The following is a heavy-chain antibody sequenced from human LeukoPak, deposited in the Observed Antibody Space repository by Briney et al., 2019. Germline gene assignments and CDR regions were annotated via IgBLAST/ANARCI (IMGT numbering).Heavy chain of an antibody. Sequence: GGSLRLSCAASGFTFSSYSMNWVRQAPGKGLEWVSSISSSSSYIYYADSVKGRFTISRDNARNSLYLQMNSLRAEDTAVYYCARVTEAPYYFDYWGQGTLVTVSS. CDR2: ISSSSSYI. V-gene: IGHV3-21*01. J-gene: IGHJ4*02. CDR3: ARVTEAPYYFDY. CDR1: GFTFSSYS.